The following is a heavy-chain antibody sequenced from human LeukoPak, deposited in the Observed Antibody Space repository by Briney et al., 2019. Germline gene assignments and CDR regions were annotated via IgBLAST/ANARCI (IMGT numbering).Heavy chain of an antibody. D-gene: IGHD5-18*01. CDR3: AKDMGYSYGVGFDY. V-gene: IGHV3-43*01. Sequence: PGGSLRLSCAASGFTFSSYTMYWVRQAPGKGLEWVSLISWDGGSTYYADSVQGRFTISRDNSKNSLYLQMNSLRTEGTALYYCAKDMGYSYGVGFDYWGQGTLVTISS. J-gene: IGHJ4*02. CDR2: ISWDGGST. CDR1: GFTFSSYT.